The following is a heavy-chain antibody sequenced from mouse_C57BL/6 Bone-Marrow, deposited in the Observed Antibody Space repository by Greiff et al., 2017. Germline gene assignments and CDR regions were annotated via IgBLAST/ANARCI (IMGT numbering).Heavy chain of an antibody. J-gene: IGHJ4*01. CDR1: GYTFTSYW. V-gene: IGHV1-52*01. CDR2: IDPSDSET. Sequence: QVQLQQPGAELVRPGSSVKLSCKASGYTFTSYWMHWVKQRPIQGLEWIGNIDPSDSETQYNQKFKDKATLTVDKSSSTAYMQLSSLTSEDSSVYYCARGDYGNYVSYYYAMDYWCQGTSVTVSS. D-gene: IGHD2-1*01. CDR3: ARGDYGNYVSYYYAMDY.